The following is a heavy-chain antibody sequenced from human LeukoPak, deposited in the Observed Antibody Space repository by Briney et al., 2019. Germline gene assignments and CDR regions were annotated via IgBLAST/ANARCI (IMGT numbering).Heavy chain of an antibody. J-gene: IGHJ4*02. CDR1: GGSISTTGYY. D-gene: IGHD6-13*01. V-gene: IGHV4-39*02. CDR2: IYYSGST. CDR3: ASDKGYSNNYFDY. Sequence: PSETLSLTCTVSGGSISTTGYYWAWIRQPPGKGLQWIASIYYSGSTYYNSSLKSRVTISVDTSKNQFSLKLSSMTAADTAVYYCASDKGYSNNYFDYWSQGTLVTVSS.